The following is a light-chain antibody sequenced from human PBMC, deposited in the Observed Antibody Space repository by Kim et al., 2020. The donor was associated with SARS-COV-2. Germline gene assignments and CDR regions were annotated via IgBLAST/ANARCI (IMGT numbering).Light chain of an antibody. J-gene: IGLJ1*01. Sequence: RQRVTISCSGSTSNIGKNAVNWYQQLPGKPPQLLIYYDNLVPSGVSDRFSGSKSGTSASLAISGLQSDDEADYYCATWDDRLNAYVFGTGTKVTVL. CDR2: YDN. V-gene: IGLV1-36*01. CDR1: TSNIGKNA. CDR3: ATWDDRLNAYV.